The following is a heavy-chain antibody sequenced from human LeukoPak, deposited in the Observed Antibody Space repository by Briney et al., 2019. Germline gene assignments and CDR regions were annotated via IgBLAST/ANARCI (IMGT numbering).Heavy chain of an antibody. J-gene: IGHJ4*02. CDR2: ISWNSGSI. Sequence: GRSLRLSCAASGFTFDDYAMHWVRQAPGKGLEWVSGISWNSGSIGYADSVKGRFTISRDNAKNSLYLQMNSLRAEDMVLYYCAKDRQYDILTGSFDYWGQGTLVTVSS. CDR3: AKDRQYDILTGSFDY. V-gene: IGHV3-9*03. CDR1: GFTFDDYA. D-gene: IGHD3-9*01.